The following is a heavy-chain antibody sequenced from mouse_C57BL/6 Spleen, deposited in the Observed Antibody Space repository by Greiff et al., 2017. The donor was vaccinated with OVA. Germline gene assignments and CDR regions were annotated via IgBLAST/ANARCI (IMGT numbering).Heavy chain of an antibody. CDR2: ISSGSSTI. Sequence: EVKVVESGGGLVKPGGSLKLSCAASGFTFSDYGMHWVRQAPEKGLEWVAYISSGSSTIYYADTVKGRFTISRDNAKNTLFLQMTSLRSEDTAMYYCASGNYSNYYAMDYWGQGTSVTVSS. V-gene: IGHV5-17*01. J-gene: IGHJ4*01. CDR3: ASGNYSNYYAMDY. CDR1: GFTFSDYG. D-gene: IGHD2-5*01.